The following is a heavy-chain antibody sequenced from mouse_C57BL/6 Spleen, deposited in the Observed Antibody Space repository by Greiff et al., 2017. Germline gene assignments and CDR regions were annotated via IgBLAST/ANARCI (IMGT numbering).Heavy chain of an antibody. Sequence: VQVVESGPELVKPGASVKISCKASGYAFSSSWMNWVKQRPGKGLEWIGRIYPGDGDTNYNGKFKGKATLTADKSSSTAYMQLSSLTSEDSAVYFCARGLNWDYWGQGTTLTVSS. D-gene: IGHD4-1*01. V-gene: IGHV1-82*01. CDR1: GYAFSSSW. CDR2: IYPGDGDT. J-gene: IGHJ2*01. CDR3: ARGLNWDY.